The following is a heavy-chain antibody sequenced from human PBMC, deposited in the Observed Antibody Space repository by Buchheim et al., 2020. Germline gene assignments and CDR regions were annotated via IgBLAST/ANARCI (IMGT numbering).Heavy chain of an antibody. CDR3: ATLPTGSAWFDS. CDR1: GDSIRSPNWY. V-gene: IGHV4-61*02. J-gene: IGHJ5*01. Sequence: QVQLQESGPGRVKPSQTLSLTCTVSGDSIRSPNWYWSWIRQPAGRGLERIGHIYAIGSSSTKYSPSLQSRVTISVATSQNQFSLDLTSVPAADTAMYYCATLPTGSAWFDSWGQG. CDR2: IYAIGSSST. D-gene: IGHD2-15*01.